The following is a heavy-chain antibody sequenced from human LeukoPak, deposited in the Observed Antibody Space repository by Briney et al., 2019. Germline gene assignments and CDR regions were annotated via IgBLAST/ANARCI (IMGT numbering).Heavy chain of an antibody. CDR3: ARVLTAAGLDF. J-gene: IGHJ4*02. Sequence: SETLSLTCTVSGGSISGSRTWGWVRQPPGMGLEWIGNIHNDARTASNPSLKSRVTMALHTSTNQFSLRVNSVTAADTAFYYWARVLTAAGLDFWGQGILVTIS. V-gene: IGHV4-39*07. CDR2: IHNDART. CDR1: GGSISGSRT. D-gene: IGHD6-25*01.